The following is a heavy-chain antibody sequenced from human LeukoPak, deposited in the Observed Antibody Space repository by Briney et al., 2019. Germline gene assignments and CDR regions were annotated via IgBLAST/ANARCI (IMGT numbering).Heavy chain of an antibody. J-gene: IGHJ4*02. Sequence: GGSLRLSCAASGFTFSAYWMSWVRQAPGKGLEWVANIKDDGSDKYYVDSVKGRFTISRDNAKNSLYLQMNSLRAEDTAVYYCASRGIVGRYSYGWDYWGQGTLVTVSS. CDR2: IKDDGSDK. V-gene: IGHV3-7*01. D-gene: IGHD5-18*01. CDR1: GFTFSAYW. CDR3: ASRGIVGRYSYGWDY.